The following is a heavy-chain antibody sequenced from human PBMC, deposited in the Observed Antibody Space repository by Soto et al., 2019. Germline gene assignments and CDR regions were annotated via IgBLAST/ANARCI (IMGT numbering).Heavy chain of an antibody. CDR3: AKEGYCTTTSCLHYDD. D-gene: IGHD2-2*01. Sequence: EVQLLESGGGLVQPGGSLRLSCAASGFTFSRHAMSWVRQAPGKGLEWVSAISSGGGSTYYADSVKGRFTISRDNSKKPLYLQMNCLRAEDTAVYYCAKEGYCTTTSCLHYDDWGQGTLVTVSS. V-gene: IGHV3-23*01. J-gene: IGHJ4*02. CDR1: GFTFSRHA. CDR2: ISSGGGST.